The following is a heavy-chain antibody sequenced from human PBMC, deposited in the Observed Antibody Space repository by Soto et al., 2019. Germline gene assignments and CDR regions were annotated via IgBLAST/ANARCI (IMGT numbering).Heavy chain of an antibody. CDR2: FEPEAGET. Sequence: QVQLMQSGAVVRKPGASVKVSCKVSGNTLTELSMHWVRQAPGKGPEWMGGFEPEAGETIYAQKFQGRVTMTEDTSTDTAYMELSSLRSEDTAVYYCATGLYSRTWYPPFDYWGQGTLVTVSS. CDR1: GNTLTELS. D-gene: IGHD6-13*01. J-gene: IGHJ4*02. V-gene: IGHV1-24*01. CDR3: ATGLYSRTWYPPFDY.